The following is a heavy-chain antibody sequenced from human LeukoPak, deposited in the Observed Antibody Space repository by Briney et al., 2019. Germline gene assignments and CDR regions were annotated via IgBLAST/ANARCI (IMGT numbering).Heavy chain of an antibody. V-gene: IGHV4-59*01. Sequence: SETLSLTCTVSGGCINSYYWSLIRQPPGKGLEWIGYIYYSGNTNYNPSLKSRVTISVDTSKNQFSLKLSSVTAADTAVYYCTRGAGAFDYWGQGTLVTVSS. CDR2: IYYSGNT. CDR1: GGCINSYY. J-gene: IGHJ4*02. CDR3: TRGAGAFDY.